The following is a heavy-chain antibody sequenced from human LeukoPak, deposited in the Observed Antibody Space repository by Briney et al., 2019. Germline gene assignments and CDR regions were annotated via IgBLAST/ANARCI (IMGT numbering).Heavy chain of an antibody. Sequence: SETLSLTCTVSDYSISSGYYWGWIRQSPGKGLEWIGTIYHSGSAYYNPSLKSRVTISVDTSKNQFSLKLSSVTAADTAVYYCARQVGGYYYYYMDVWGKGTTVTISS. V-gene: IGHV4-38-2*02. D-gene: IGHD3-16*01. CDR2: IYHSGSA. CDR3: ARQVGGYYYYYMDV. CDR1: DYSISSGYY. J-gene: IGHJ6*03.